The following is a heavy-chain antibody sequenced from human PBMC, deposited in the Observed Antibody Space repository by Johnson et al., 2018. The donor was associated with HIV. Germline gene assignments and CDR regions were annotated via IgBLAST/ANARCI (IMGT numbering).Heavy chain of an antibody. V-gene: IGHV3-74*01. D-gene: IGHD6-6*01. CDR2: INSDGSST. J-gene: IGHJ3*02. Sequence: VQLVESGGGLLQPGGSLRLSCAASGFTFSSYWMHWVRQAPGKGLVWVSHINSDGSSTDYADSVKGRFTISRDNAKNSLYLQMNSLRAEDTAVYYCARDYSSSGAFDIWGQGTMVTVSS. CDR3: ARDYSSSGAFDI. CDR1: GFTFSSYW.